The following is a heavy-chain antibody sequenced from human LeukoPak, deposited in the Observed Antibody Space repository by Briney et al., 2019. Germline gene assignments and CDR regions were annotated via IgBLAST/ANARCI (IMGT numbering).Heavy chain of an antibody. CDR3: ARGRAVAGTSWFDP. D-gene: IGHD6-19*01. CDR2: INPNSGGT. Sequence: GASVKVSCKASGYTFTGYYMHWVRQAPGQGLEWMGWINPNSGGTNYALKFQGRVTMTRDTSISTAYMELSRLRSDDTAVYYCARGRAVAGTSWFDPWGQGTLVTVSS. V-gene: IGHV1-2*02. CDR1: GYTFTGYY. J-gene: IGHJ5*02.